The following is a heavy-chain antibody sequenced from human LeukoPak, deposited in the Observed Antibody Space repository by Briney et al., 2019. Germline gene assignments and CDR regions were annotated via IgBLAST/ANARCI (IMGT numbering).Heavy chain of an antibody. CDR2: TYYRSKWYN. CDR3: ARETYYYDSSGYYWKWFDY. D-gene: IGHD3-22*01. Sequence: SQTLSLTCAISGDSFSSNSAAWNWIRQSPSRGLEWLGRTYYRSKWYNDYAVSVKSRITINPDTSKNQFSLQLNSVTPEDTAVYYCARETYYYDSSGYYWKWFDYWGQGTLVTVSS. J-gene: IGHJ4*02. V-gene: IGHV6-1*01. CDR1: GDSFSSNSAA.